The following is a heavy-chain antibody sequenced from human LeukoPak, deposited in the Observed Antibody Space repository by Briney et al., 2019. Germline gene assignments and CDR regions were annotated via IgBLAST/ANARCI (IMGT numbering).Heavy chain of an antibody. CDR3: ARLYDSSGYYYSWFDP. D-gene: IGHD3-22*01. J-gene: IGHJ5*02. V-gene: IGHV4-39*01. Sequence: SETLSLTCTVSGGSISSSSYYWGWIRQPPGKGLEWIGSIYYSGSTYYNPSLKSRVTISVDTSKNQFSLKLSSVTAADTAVYYCARLYDSSGYYYSWFDPWGQGTLVTVSS. CDR2: IYYSGST. CDR1: GGSISSSSYY.